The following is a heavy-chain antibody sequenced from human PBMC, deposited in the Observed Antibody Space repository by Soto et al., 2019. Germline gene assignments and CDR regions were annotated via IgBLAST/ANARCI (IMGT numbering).Heavy chain of an antibody. CDR2: INPNTGGT. J-gene: IGHJ4*02. CDR1: GYTFTGYY. CDR3: ASARRGSSSSESFDY. D-gene: IGHD6-6*01. Sequence: GASVKVSCKASGYTFTGYYMHWVRPAPGQGLEWMGWINPNTGGTNYAQKFQGWVTMTRDTSISTAYLELNRLKSDDTAVYYCASARRGSSSSESFDYWGQGTLVTVSS. V-gene: IGHV1-2*04.